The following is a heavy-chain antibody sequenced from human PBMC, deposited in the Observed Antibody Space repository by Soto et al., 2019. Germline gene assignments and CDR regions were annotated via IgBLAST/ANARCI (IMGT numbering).Heavy chain of an antibody. Sequence: GASLKVSCKASGYTFTGYYMRWVRQAPGQGLEWMGWINPNSGGTNYAQKFQGRVTMTGDTSISTAYMELSRLRSDDTAVYYCALLQAAAVDYWGQGTLVTVSS. D-gene: IGHD6-13*01. J-gene: IGHJ4*02. CDR1: GYTFTGYY. CDR2: INPNSGGT. V-gene: IGHV1-2*02. CDR3: ALLQAAAVDY.